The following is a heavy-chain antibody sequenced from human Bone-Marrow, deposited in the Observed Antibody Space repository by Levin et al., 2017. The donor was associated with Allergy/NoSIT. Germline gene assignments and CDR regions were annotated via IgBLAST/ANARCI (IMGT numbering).Heavy chain of an antibody. CDR3: AKRAVAGTFEAEYFQH. V-gene: IGHV3-23*01. CDR1: GFTFSSYA. D-gene: IGHD6-19*01. Sequence: LSLTCAASGFTFSSYAMSWVRQAPGKGLEWVSAISGSGGSTYYADSVKGRFTISRDNSKNTLYLQMNSLRAEDTAVYYCAKRAVAGTFEAEYFQHWGQGTLVTVSS. CDR2: ISGSGGST. J-gene: IGHJ1*01.